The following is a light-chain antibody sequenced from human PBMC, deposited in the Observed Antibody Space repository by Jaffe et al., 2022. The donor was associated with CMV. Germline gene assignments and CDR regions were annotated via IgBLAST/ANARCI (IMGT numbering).Light chain of an antibody. V-gene: IGKV1-5*03. CDR1: QSISSW. Sequence: DIQMTQSPSTLSASVGDRVTITCRASQSISSWLAWYQQKPGKAPKLLIYKASSLESGVPSRFSGSGSGTEFTLTISSLQPDDFATYYCQQYNSYSWTQFGQGTKVEIK. CDR3: QQYNSYSWTQ. J-gene: IGKJ1*01. CDR2: KAS.